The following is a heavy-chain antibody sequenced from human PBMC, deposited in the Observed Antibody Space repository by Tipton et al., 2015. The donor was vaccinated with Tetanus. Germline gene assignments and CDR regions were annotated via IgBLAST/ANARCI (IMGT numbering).Heavy chain of an antibody. CDR3: AKRLSNVRMTRGAFDI. CDR1: GFSLSDYT. CDR2: VDYSGAST. D-gene: IGHD2/OR15-2a*01. V-gene: IGHV3-23*01. J-gene: IGHJ3*02. Sequence: SLRLSCVVSGFSLSDYTINWVRQAPGKGLEWVSDVDYSGASTFYADSVKGRFTISKDNSKSTLYLQVNSLRAEDTAVYYCAKRLSNVRMTRGAFDIWGQGTMVTVSS.